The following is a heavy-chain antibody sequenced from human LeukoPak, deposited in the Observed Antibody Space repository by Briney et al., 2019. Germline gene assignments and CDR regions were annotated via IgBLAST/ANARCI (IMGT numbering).Heavy chain of an antibody. Sequence: ASVKVSCKASGYTFTGYYMHWVRQAPGQGLEWMGWINPNSGSTNYAQKFQGRVTMTRDTSISTAYMELSRLRSDDTAVYYCARVGEEYSYGYIDYWGQGTLVTVSS. V-gene: IGHV1-2*02. CDR2: INPNSGST. CDR1: GYTFTGYY. CDR3: ARVGEEYSYGYIDY. J-gene: IGHJ4*02. D-gene: IGHD5-18*01.